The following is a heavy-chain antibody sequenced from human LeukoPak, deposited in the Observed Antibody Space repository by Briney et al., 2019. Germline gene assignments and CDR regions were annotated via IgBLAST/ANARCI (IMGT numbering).Heavy chain of an antibody. V-gene: IGHV4-34*01. D-gene: IGHD2-2*02. CDR1: GGSFSGYY. Sequence: SETLSLTCAVYGGSFSGYYWSWIRQPPGKGLEWIGEINHSGGTNYNPSLKSRVTISVDTSKNQFSLKLSSVTAADTAVYYCARARDIVVVPAAIPEYGMDVWGQGTTVTVSS. CDR3: ARARDIVVVPAAIPEYGMDV. CDR2: INHSGGT. J-gene: IGHJ6*02.